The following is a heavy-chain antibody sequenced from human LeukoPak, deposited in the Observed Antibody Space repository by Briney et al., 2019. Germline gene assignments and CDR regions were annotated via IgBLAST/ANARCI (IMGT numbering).Heavy chain of an antibody. J-gene: IGHJ2*01. CDR2: IWFDGSNR. Sequence: GGSLRLSCAASGFTFSSYGLHWVRQAPGKGLEWLAVIWFDGSNRYYADSVKGRFTISRDNAKNTLYLQMNSLRVEDTAVYYCARGYYDYVYRYFDLWGRGTLVTVSS. V-gene: IGHV3-33*08. CDR1: GFTFSSYG. D-gene: IGHD3-16*01. CDR3: ARGYYDYVYRYFDL.